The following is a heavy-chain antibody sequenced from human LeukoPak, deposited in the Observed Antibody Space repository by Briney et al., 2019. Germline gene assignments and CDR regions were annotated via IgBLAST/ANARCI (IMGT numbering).Heavy chain of an antibody. Sequence: ASVKVSCKASGYTFTGYYMHWVRQAPGQGLEWMGWINPNSGGTNYAQKFQGRVTMTRHTSISTAYMELSRLRSDDTAVYYCARHPGDGYNDYFDYWGQGTLVTVSS. V-gene: IGHV1-2*02. CDR2: INPNSGGT. J-gene: IGHJ4*02. D-gene: IGHD5-24*01. CDR1: GYTFTGYY. CDR3: ARHPGDGYNDYFDY.